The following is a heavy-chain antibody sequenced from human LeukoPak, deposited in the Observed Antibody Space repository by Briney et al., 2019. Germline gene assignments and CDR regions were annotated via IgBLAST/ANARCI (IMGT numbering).Heavy chain of an antibody. V-gene: IGHV3-74*03. CDR1: GFTFSSYW. Sequence: GESLRLSCAASGFTFSSYWMHWVRQAPGKGLVWVARINSDGSSTKYADSAKGRFTISRDNAKDTVHLQMNSLRAEDTAVYYCASPPYSETYFVYYWGQGTLVTVS. CDR3: ASPPYSETYFVYY. CDR2: INSDGSST. J-gene: IGHJ4*02. D-gene: IGHD1-26*01.